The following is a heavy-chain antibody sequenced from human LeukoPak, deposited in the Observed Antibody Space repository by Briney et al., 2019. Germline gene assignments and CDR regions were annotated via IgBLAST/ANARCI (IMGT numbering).Heavy chain of an antibody. J-gene: IGHJ4*02. Sequence: ASVKVSCKASGYMFSDYATQWVRQAPGQGLEWMGWINAGNGKTKYSQKFQGRVTITRETSASTAYVELSGLRSEDTAVYYCARARWTSTVTTYYLDYWGQGTLVTVSS. V-gene: IGHV1-3*01. CDR1: GYMFSDYA. CDR3: ARARWTSTVTTYYLDY. D-gene: IGHD4-17*01. CDR2: INAGNGKT.